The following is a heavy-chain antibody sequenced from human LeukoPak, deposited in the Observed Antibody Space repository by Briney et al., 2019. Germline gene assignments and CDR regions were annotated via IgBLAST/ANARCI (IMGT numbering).Heavy chain of an antibody. V-gene: IGHV4-59*01. CDR1: GGSFSGYY. Sequence: SETLSLTCAVYGGSFSGYYWSWVRQPPGKGLEYIGYISYSETTSYNPSLKSRVTISVDTSKNQFSLKLTSVTAADTAVYYCARDKGLPQAFDIWGQGTMVTVSS. J-gene: IGHJ3*02. CDR3: ARDKGLPQAFDI. CDR2: ISYSETT. D-gene: IGHD5/OR15-5a*01.